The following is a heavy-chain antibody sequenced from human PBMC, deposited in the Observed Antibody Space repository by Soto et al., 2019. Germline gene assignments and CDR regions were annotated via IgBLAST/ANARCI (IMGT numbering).Heavy chain of an antibody. V-gene: IGHV4-34*01. J-gene: IGHJ4*02. CDR3: ARGGVVVVVAARFDY. D-gene: IGHD2-15*01. CDR1: GGSFSGYY. Sequence: SETLSLTCAVYGGSFSGYYWSWIRQPPGKGLEWIGEINHSGSTNYNPSLKSRVTISVDTSKNQFSLKLSSVTAADTAVYYCARGGVVVVVAARFDYWGQGTLVTSPQ. CDR2: INHSGST.